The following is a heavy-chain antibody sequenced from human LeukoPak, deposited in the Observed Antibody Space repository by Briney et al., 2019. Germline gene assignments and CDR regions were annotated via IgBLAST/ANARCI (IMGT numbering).Heavy chain of an antibody. CDR3: AAVIDY. CDR1: GFSLSSYW. V-gene: IGHV3-7*01. Sequence: GGAVRLPCVHSGFSLSSYWLSGVRQAAGKGVEGVATVKQDECEKHRMAPVQGRFTIGRDDAKNSLYLQMDSLRAEDTAVYYCAAVIDYWGQGTLVTVSS. J-gene: IGHJ4*02. CDR2: VKQDECEK.